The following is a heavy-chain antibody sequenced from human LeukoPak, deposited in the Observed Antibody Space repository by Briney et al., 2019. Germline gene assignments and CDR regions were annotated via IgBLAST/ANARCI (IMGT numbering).Heavy chain of an antibody. CDR3: AIIAYSSGWDDAFDI. V-gene: IGHV3-48*01. Sequence: GGSLRLSCAASGFTFSSYSMNRVRQAPGKGLEWVSYISSSSSTIYYADSVKGRFTISRDNAKNSRYLQMNSLRAGDTAVYYCAIIAYSSGWDDAFDIWGQGTMVTVSS. CDR1: GFTFSSYS. CDR2: ISSSSSTI. D-gene: IGHD6-19*01. J-gene: IGHJ3*02.